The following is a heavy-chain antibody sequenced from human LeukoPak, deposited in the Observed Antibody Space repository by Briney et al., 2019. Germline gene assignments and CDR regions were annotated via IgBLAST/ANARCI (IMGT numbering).Heavy chain of an antibody. CDR2: ISASGGST. V-gene: IGHV3-23*01. Sequence: PGGSLRLSCAASGFTFSSYGMSWVRQAPGKGLEWVSAISASGGSTYYADSVKGRFTISRDNSKNTLYVQMNSLRAEDTAVYYCARGGSGSTDYWGQGTLVTVSS. CDR1: GFTFSSYG. J-gene: IGHJ4*02. CDR3: ARGGSGSTDY. D-gene: IGHD3-10*01.